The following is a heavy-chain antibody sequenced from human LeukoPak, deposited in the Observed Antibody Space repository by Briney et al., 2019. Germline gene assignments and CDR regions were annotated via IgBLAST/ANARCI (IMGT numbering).Heavy chain of an antibody. CDR2: IGGSGTRT. J-gene: IGHJ3*02. CDR1: GFTFTTYG. D-gene: IGHD3-10*01. CDR3: ARYYGSGTYAFDI. V-gene: IGHV3-23*01. Sequence: GGTLRLSCSASGFTFTTYGMNWVRQAPGKGLEWVSGIGGSGTRTYYADSVKGRFTISRDNAKNTLYLQMNSLRAEDTAVYYCARYYGSGTYAFDIWGQGTMVTVSS.